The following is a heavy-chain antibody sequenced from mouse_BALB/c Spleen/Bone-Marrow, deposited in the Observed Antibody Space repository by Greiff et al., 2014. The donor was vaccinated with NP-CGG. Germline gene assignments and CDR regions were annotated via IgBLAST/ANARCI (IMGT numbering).Heavy chain of an antibody. CDR3: ARRGDGYYAWFAY. Sequence: EVKLVESGAELVKPGASVKLSCTASGFNIKDTYMHWAKQRPEQGLEWIGRIDPANGNTKYDPKFQGKATITADTSSNTAYLQLSSLTSEDTAVYYCARRGDGYYAWFAYWAQGTLVTVSA. D-gene: IGHD2-3*01. CDR2: IDPANGNT. CDR1: GFNIKDTY. J-gene: IGHJ3*01. V-gene: IGHV14-3*02.